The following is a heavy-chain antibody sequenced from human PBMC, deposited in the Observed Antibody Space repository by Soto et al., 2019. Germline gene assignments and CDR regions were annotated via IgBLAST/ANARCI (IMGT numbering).Heavy chain of an antibody. CDR1: GGSINSDGYY. CDR2: IDSSGST. CDR3: ARRGSGSYIFDF. V-gene: IGHV4-31*03. D-gene: IGHD3-10*01. Sequence: SETLSLTCSVSGGSINSDGYYWSWIRQHPGKGLEWIGYIDSSGSTYYSVSLKSRVTVSVDTSKNQFSLKLSSVTAAVTAVYYCARRGSGSYIFDFWGQGIQVTVSS. J-gene: IGHJ4*02.